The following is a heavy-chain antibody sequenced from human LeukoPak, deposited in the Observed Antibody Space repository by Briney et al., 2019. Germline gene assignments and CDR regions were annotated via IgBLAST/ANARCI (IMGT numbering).Heavy chain of an antibody. CDR3: ARRSSSWLGGLDI. V-gene: IGHV3-74*01. J-gene: IGHJ3*02. CDR2: INTDGSST. CDR1: GFTYSSYW. Sequence: GGSLRLPCAPSGFTYSSYWMVWVRQARGKGLVWVSRINTDGSSTTYADSVKGRFTISRDNAENTLDLQMNSLRAEDTAVYFCARRSSSWLGGLDIWGQGTTVAVSS. D-gene: IGHD6-13*01.